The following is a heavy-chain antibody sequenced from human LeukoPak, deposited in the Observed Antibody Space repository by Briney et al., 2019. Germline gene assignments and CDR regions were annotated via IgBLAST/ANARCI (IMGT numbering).Heavy chain of an antibody. D-gene: IGHD6-13*01. V-gene: IGHV3-23*01. CDR2: ISGSGGST. Sequence: GGSLRLSCAASGFTFSSYAMSWVRQAPGKGLEWVSDISGSGGSTYYADSVKGRFTISRDNSKNTLYLLMNSLRAEDTAVYYCAKVGKAGSLIPYYMDVWGKGTTVTVSS. J-gene: IGHJ6*03. CDR3: AKVGKAGSLIPYYMDV. CDR1: GFTFSSYA.